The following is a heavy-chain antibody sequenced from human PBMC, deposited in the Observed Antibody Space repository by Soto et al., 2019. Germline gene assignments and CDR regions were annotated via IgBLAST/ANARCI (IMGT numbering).Heavy chain of an antibody. CDR2: IYPDDSDT. CDR3: AWGTTWYNWFDP. CDR1: GYTFSSKW. J-gene: IGHJ5*02. V-gene: IGHV5-51*01. D-gene: IGHD6-13*01. Sequence: GESLKISCKASGYTFSSKWIAWVRQMPGKGLEWMGIIYPDDSDTRYSPSFQGQVTISADKSLSTAYLQWSSPKASDTAMYYCAWGTTWYNWFDPWGQGTPVTVSS.